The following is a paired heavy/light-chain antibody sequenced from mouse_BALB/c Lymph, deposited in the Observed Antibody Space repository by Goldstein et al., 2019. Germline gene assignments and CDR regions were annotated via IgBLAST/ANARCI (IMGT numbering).Heavy chain of an antibody. Sequence: DVQLVESGGGLVQPGGSRKLSCAASGFTFSSFGMHWVRQAPEKGLEWVAYISSGSSTIYYADTVKGRFTISRDNPKNTLFLQMTSLRSEDTAMYYCARFGTEYYFDYWGQGTTLTVSS. CDR2: ISSGSSTI. D-gene: IGHD4-1*01. V-gene: IGHV5-17*02. CDR1: GFTFSSFG. CDR3: ARFGTEYYFDY. J-gene: IGHJ2*01.
Light chain of an antibody. CDR3: QHFWGTPYT. J-gene: IGKJ2*01. CDR2: AAT. V-gene: IGKV12-46*01. Sequence: DIQMTQSPASLSVSVGETVTITCRASENIYSNLAWYQQKQGKSPQLLVYAATNLADGVPSRFSGSGSGTQYSLKINSLQSEDFGSYYCQHFWGTPYTFGGGTKLEIK. CDR1: ENIYSN.